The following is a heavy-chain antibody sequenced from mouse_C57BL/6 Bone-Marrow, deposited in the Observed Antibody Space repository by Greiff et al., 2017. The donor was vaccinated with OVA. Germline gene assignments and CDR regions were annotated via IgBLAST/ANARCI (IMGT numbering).Heavy chain of an antibody. V-gene: IGHV5-6*01. J-gene: IGHJ4*01. CDR2: ISSGGSYT. Sequence: EVKVVESGGDLVKPGGSLKLSCAASGFTFSSYGMSWVRQTPDKRLEWVATISSGGSYTYYPDSVKGRFTISRDNAKNTLYLQMSSLKSEDTAMYYCARHDYYGSSYGEAMDYWGQGTSVTVSS. CDR1: GFTFSSYG. CDR3: ARHDYYGSSYGEAMDY. D-gene: IGHD1-1*01.